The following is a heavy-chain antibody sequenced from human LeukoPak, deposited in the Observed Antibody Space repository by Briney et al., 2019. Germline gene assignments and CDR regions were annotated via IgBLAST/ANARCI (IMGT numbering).Heavy chain of an antibody. CDR3: ARGNVPRGMDV. Sequence: SETLSLTCTVSGGSISSGGYYWSWIRQHPGKGLEWIGYIYYSGSTYYNPSLKSRVTISVDTSKNQFSLKLSSVSAADTAVYYCARGNVPRGMDVWGQGTTVTVSS. CDR1: GGSISSGGYY. CDR2: IYYSGST. V-gene: IGHV4-31*03. J-gene: IGHJ6*02.